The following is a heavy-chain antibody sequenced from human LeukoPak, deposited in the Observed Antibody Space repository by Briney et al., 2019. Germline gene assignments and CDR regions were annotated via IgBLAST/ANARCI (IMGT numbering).Heavy chain of an antibody. CDR3: ARVSVHYDFWSGYYTADNWFDP. D-gene: IGHD3-3*01. CDR1: GYTFTSYG. CDR2: ISAYNGNT. V-gene: IGHV1-18*01. Sequence: ASVKVSCKASGYTFTSYGISWVRRAPGQGLEWMGWISAYNGNTNYAQKLQGRVTMTTDTSTSTAYMELRSLRSDDTAVYYCARVSVHYDFWSGYYTADNWFDPWGQGTLVTVSS. J-gene: IGHJ5*02.